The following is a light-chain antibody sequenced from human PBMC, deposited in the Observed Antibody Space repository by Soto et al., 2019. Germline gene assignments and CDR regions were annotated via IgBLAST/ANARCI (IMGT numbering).Light chain of an antibody. V-gene: IGKV2-28*01. J-gene: IGKJ4*01. CDR3: MQALQTPFT. Sequence: DIVMTQSPLSLPVTPGEPASISCRSSQSFLHSNGYNYLDWYLQKPGQSPQLLIYLGSNRASGVPDRFSGSGSGTDFTLKISRVEAEDVGVYYCMQALQTPFTFGGGTKV. CDR1: QSFLHSNGYNY. CDR2: LGS.